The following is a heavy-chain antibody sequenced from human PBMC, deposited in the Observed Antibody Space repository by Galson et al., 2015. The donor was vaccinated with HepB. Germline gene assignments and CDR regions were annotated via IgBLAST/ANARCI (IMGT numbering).Heavy chain of an antibody. CDR3: ARAGDIVLG. CDR2: IYSSGST. Sequence: TLSLTCTVSGGSISSGSHYWSWIRQPAGKGLEWIGRIYSSGSTNYNPSLRSRVTMSVDTSKNQFSLKLSSVTAADTAVYARARAGDIVLGRGQGTLGTVSP. D-gene: IGHD2-8*01. V-gene: IGHV4-61*02. J-gene: IGHJ4*02. CDR1: GGSISSGSHY.